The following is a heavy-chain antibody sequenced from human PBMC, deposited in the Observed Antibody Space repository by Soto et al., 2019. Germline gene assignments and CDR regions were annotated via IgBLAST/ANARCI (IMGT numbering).Heavy chain of an antibody. CDR2: ISAYNGNT. CDR3: ASEEIGYCSGGSCHPARDY. D-gene: IGHD2-15*01. V-gene: IGHV1-18*01. Sequence: ASVKVSCKASGYTFTSYGIGWVRQAPGQGLEWMGWISAYNGNTNYAQKLQGRVTMTTDTSTSTAYMELRSLRSDDTAVYYCASEEIGYCSGGSCHPARDYWGQGTLVTVSS. J-gene: IGHJ4*02. CDR1: GYTFTSYG.